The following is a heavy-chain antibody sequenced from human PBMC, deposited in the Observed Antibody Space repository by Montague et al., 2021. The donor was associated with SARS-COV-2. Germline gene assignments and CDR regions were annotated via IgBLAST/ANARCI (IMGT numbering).Heavy chain of an antibody. Sequence: SETLSLTCTVSGGSISTYYWNWIRQFPGKGLEWIGYIDYSGSTNYNPSLQSRVIISVDRSKIQFSLKLNSVTAADTAVYYCARHRRYDVVTHYPDFWGQGSLVTVSS. CDR2: IDYSGST. D-gene: IGHD3-9*01. CDR3: ARHRRYDVVTHYPDF. J-gene: IGHJ4*02. CDR1: GGSISTYY. V-gene: IGHV4-59*01.